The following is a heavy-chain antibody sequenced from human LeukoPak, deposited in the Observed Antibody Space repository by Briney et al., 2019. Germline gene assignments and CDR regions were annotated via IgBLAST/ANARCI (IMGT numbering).Heavy chain of an antibody. D-gene: IGHD5-24*01. J-gene: IGHJ3*02. CDR3: AKPRDGYNLDAFDT. CDR1: GFAFSNYA. CDR2: IRYDGSNK. Sequence: GGSLRLSCATSGFAFSNYAMHWVRQAPGKGLEWVAFIRYDGSNKLYPDSVKGRFTNSRDNSKNTLYMEMNSLRIEDTAVYFCAKPRDGYNLDAFDTWGQGTKVTVSS. V-gene: IGHV3-30*02.